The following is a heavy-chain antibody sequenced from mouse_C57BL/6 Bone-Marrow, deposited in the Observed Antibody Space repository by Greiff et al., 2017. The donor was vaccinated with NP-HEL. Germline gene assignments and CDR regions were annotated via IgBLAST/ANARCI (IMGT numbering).Heavy chain of an antibody. Sequence: EVQLQQSVAELVRPGASVKLSCTASGFNFKNTYMHWVKQRPEQGLEWIGRIDPANGNTKYAPKFQGKATITADTSSNTAYLQLSSLTSEDTAIYYCGRGRGFAYWGQGTLVTVSA. CDR3: GRGRGFAY. J-gene: IGHJ3*01. CDR1: GFNFKNTY. D-gene: IGHD1-1*01. V-gene: IGHV14-3*01. CDR2: IDPANGNT.